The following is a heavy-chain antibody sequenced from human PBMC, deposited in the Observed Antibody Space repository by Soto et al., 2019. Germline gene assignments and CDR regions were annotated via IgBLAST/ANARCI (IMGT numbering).Heavy chain of an antibody. CDR3: ARSGYSYGYLDY. J-gene: IGHJ4*02. V-gene: IGHV4-30-2*01. CDR1: GGSISSGGYS. D-gene: IGHD5-18*01. Sequence: LSLTCTVSGGSISSGGYSWSWIRQPPGKDLEWIGYIYHSGSSYYNPSLKSRVTISVDRSKNQFSLRLSSLTAADTAMYYCARSGYSYGYLDYWGQGTLVTVSS. CDR2: IYHSGSS.